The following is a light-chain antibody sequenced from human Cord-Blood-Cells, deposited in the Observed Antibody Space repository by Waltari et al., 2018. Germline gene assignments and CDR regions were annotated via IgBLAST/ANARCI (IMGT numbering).Light chain of an antibody. CDR1: SSNIGNNA. J-gene: IGLJ3*02. CDR3: AAWDDSLNCWV. CDR2: YDD. Sequence: QSVLTQPPSVSEAPRQRVTISCSGSSSNIGNNAVNWYQELPGKAPKLLIFYDDLRPSGGSDRFSGSKSGTSASLAISGLQSEDEADYYCAAWDDSLNCWVFGGGTKLTVL. V-gene: IGLV1-36*01.